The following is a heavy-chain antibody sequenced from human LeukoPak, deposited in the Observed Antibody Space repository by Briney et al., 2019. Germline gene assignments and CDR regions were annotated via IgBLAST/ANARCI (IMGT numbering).Heavy chain of an antibody. CDR1: RGSIRNYY. CDR2: IYYSGST. J-gene: IGHJ4*02. Sequence: SVTLSLTCTVSRGSIRNYYWSWIRQSPGKGLEWIGYIYYSGSTNYNPSLKSRVSISVDTSKNQFSLKLTTVTPADTAVYYCARETVIASSYDYWGQGILVTVSS. CDR3: ARETVIASSYDY. V-gene: IGHV4-59*01. D-gene: IGHD4-17*01.